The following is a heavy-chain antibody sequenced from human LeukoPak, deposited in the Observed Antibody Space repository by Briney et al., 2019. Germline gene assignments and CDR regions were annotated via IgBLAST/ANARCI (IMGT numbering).Heavy chain of an antibody. CDR2: ITPNSGGT. J-gene: IGHJ4*02. V-gene: IGHV1-2*02. CDR3: ARGRGGGYFDF. Sequence: ASVKVSCKASGYTFTTCNIHWVRQAPGQGLEWMGWITPNSGGTNYAQKFQGRVTMTRDTSISTAYMELSRLRSDDTAAYSCARGRGGGYFDFWGQETLVTVSS. D-gene: IGHD2-15*01. CDR1: GYTFTTCN.